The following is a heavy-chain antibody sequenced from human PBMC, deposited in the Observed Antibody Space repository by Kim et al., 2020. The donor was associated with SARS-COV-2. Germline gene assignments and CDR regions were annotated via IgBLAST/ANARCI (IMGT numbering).Heavy chain of an antibody. J-gene: IGHJ6*02. CDR1: GFTFSSYG. CDR3: AAETGYSSSWYVAYYYYGMDV. V-gene: IGHV3-33*01. D-gene: IGHD6-13*01. Sequence: GGSLRLSCAASGFTFSSYGMHWVRQAPGKGLEWVAVIWYDGSNKYYADSVKGRFTISRDNSKNTLYLQMNSLRAEDTAVYYGAAETGYSSSWYVAYYYYGMDVWGQGTTVTVSS. CDR2: IWYDGSNK.